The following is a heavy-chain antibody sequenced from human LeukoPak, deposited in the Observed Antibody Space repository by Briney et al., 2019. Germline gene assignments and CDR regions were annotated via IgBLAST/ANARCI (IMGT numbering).Heavy chain of an antibody. CDR3: ARESGALSYFDY. Sequence: GASVRVSCKASGYTFSGYYMHWVRQAPGQGLEWVGRFDPNSGGASYAQKFQGRVTMTRDTSISSAYMELTRLRSDDTAVYYCARESGALSYFDYWGLGTLVTVSS. D-gene: IGHD1-26*01. CDR1: GYTFSGYY. V-gene: IGHV1-2*06. J-gene: IGHJ4*01. CDR2: FDPNSGGA.